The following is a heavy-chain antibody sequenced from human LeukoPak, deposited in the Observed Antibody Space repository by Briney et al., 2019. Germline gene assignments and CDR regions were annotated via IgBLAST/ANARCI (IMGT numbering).Heavy chain of an antibody. D-gene: IGHD6-6*01. J-gene: IGHJ4*02. CDR1: GYTFTGYD. V-gene: IGHV1-8*01. CDR2: MNPNSGNT. CDR3: ARGLRFLSIALHY. Sequence: ASVKVSCKASGYTFTGYDINWVRQATGQGLGWMGWMNPNSGNTGYAQKFQGRVTMTRNTSISTAYMELNSLRSEDTAVYYCARGLRFLSIALHYWGQGTLVTVSS.